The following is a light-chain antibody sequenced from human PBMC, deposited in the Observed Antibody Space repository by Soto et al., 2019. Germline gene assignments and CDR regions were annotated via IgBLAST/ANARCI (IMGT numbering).Light chain of an antibody. Sequence: QSALTQPASVSGSPGQSIAISCTGTSSDVGGYNYVSWYQQHPGTAPKLMIYDVSDRPSGVSNRFSGSKSGNTASLTISGLQAEDEADYYCSSYTPSSTLVFGGGTKLTVL. V-gene: IGLV2-14*01. CDR1: SSDVGGYNY. CDR2: DVS. J-gene: IGLJ2*01. CDR3: SSYTPSSTLV.